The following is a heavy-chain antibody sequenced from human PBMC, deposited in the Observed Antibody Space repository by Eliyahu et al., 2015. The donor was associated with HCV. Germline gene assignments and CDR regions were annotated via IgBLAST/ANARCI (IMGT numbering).Heavy chain of an antibody. CDR3: ASGGGGIAVTGTGGWFDP. CDR1: GGSITTYY. D-gene: IGHD6-19*01. Sequence: QVQLQESGPGLVKPXETLSLTCPVXGGSITTYYXXWVRQPPGXGLEWIGYIHYSGSTNYNPSLKSRVTISLDTSKNQFSLNLTSVTAADTAMYYCASGGGGIAVTGTGGWFDPWGQGTLVTVSS. CDR2: IHYSGST. J-gene: IGHJ5*02. V-gene: IGHV4-59*01.